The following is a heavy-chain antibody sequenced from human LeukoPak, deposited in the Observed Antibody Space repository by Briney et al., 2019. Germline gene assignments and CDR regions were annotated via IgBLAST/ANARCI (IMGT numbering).Heavy chain of an antibody. Sequence: GSLRLSCAASGLTFSSYSMNWVRQVPRKGLEWVSSISGSSSYIYYADSVKGRFTISRDNAKKSLWLQMNSLRAEDTAVYYCAIGYCSSDNCPDYWGQGTLVTVSS. J-gene: IGHJ4*02. CDR1: GLTFSSYS. V-gene: IGHV3-21*01. D-gene: IGHD2-15*01. CDR3: AIGYCSSDNCPDY. CDR2: ISGSSSYI.